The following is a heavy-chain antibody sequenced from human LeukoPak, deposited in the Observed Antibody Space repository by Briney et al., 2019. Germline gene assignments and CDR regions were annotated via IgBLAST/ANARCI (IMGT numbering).Heavy chain of an antibody. Sequence: SETLSLTCTVSGGSISSYYCNWIRQPPGKGLEWIGYIYYTGSTNYNPSLKSRVTISVDTSKNQFSLKLSSVTAADTAVYYCATLGVTQRDYWGQGTVVTVCS. CDR2: IYYTGST. CDR1: GGSISSYY. CDR3: ATLGVTQRDY. D-gene: IGHD4-23*01. J-gene: IGHJ4*02. V-gene: IGHV4-59*01.